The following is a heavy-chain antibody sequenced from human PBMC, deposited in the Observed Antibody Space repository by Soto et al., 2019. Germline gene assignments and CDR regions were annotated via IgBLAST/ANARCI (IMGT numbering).Heavy chain of an antibody. D-gene: IGHD4-17*01. CDR2: SRSKAYGGTT. CDR1: GFTFSNAW. Sequence: GGSLRLSCAASGFTFSNAWMSWFRQAPGKGLEYIGFSRSKAYGGTTEYAASVKGRFTISRDDSRSIAYLQMNSLKTEDTAVYYCTGSHYYGGPFDFWGQGTLVTVSS. J-gene: IGHJ4*02. V-gene: IGHV3-49*03. CDR3: TGSHYYGGPFDF.